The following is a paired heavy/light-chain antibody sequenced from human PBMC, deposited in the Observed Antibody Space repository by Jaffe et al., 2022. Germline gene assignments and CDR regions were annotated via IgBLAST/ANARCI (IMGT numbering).Light chain of an antibody. V-gene: IGKV1-39*01. CDR3: QQSYSTQLT. Sequence: DIQMTQSPSSLSASVGDRVTITCRASQSISSYLNWYQQKPGKAPKLLIYAASSLQSGVPSRFSGSGSGTDFTLTISSLQPEDFATYYCQQSYSTQLTFGGGTKVEIK. CDR1: QSISSY. J-gene: IGKJ4*01. CDR2: AAS.
Heavy chain of an antibody. CDR3: VRRKDYDSSGYYYVHPYYFDY. V-gene: IGHV5-51*03. D-gene: IGHD3-22*01. J-gene: IGHJ4*02. Sequence: EVQLVQSGAEVKKPGESLKISCKGSGYSFTSYWIGWVRQMPGKGLEWMGIIYPGDSDTRYSPSFQGQVTISADKSISTAYLQWSSLKASDTAMYYCVRRKDYDSSGYYYVHPYYFDYWGQGTLVTVSS. CDR1: GYSFTSYW. CDR2: IYPGDSDT.